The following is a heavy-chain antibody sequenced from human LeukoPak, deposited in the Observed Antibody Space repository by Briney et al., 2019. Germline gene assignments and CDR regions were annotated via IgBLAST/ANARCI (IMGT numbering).Heavy chain of an antibody. CDR1: GYSISSGYY. Sequence: PSETLSLTCTVSGYSISSGYYWGWIRQPPGKGLEWIGSIYHSGSTYYNPSLKSRVTISVDTSKNQFSLKLSSVTAADTAVYYCARVGPGGYCSSTSCYRVYHYYYMDVWGKGTTVTVSS. V-gene: IGHV4-38-2*02. CDR3: ARVGPGGYCSSTSCYRVYHYYYMDV. J-gene: IGHJ6*03. CDR2: IYHSGST. D-gene: IGHD2-2*02.